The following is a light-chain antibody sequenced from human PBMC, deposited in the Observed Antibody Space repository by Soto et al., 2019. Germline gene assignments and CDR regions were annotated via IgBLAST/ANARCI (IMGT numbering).Light chain of an antibody. Sequence: QSVLTQPASVSGSHGQSITISCTGTSSDVGSYNHVSWYQQHPGKSPALMIYEASKRPSGVSNRFSGSKSGNTASLTISGLKAEDEADYYCCSYVGSSNYVFGTGTKLTVL. CDR1: SSDVGSYNH. J-gene: IGLJ1*01. V-gene: IGLV2-23*01. CDR2: EAS. CDR3: CSYVGSSNYV.